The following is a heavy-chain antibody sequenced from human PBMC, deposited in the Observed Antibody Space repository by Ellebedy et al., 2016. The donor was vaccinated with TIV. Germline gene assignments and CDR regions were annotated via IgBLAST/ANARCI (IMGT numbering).Heavy chain of an antibody. D-gene: IGHD2-2*01. CDR1: GGSISSYY. CDR2: INHSGST. Sequence: SETLSLXXTVSGGSISSYYWSWIRQPPGKGLEWIGEINHSGSTNYNPSLKSRVTISVDTSKNQFSLKLSSVTAADTAVYYCAGGKAVPAATYWGQGTLVTVSS. CDR3: AGGKAVPAATY. V-gene: IGHV4-34*01. J-gene: IGHJ4*02.